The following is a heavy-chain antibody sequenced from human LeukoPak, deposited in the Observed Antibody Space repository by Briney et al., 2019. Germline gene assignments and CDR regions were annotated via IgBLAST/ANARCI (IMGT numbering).Heavy chain of an antibody. D-gene: IGHD3-3*01. CDR2: IYHSGST. CDR3: ARTVTIFGVVSNYYYMDV. J-gene: IGHJ6*03. V-gene: IGHV4-30-2*01. Sequence: TLSLTCAVSGGSISSGGYSWSWIRQPPGKGLEWIGYIYHSGSTYYNPSLKSRVTISVDRSKNQFSLKLSSVTAADTAVYYCARTVTIFGVVSNYYYMDVWGKGTTVTVSS. CDR1: GGSISSGGYS.